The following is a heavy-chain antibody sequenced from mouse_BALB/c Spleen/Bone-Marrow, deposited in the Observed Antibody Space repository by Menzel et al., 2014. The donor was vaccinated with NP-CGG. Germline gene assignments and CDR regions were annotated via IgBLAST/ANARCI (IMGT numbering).Heavy chain of an antibody. CDR1: GYTFTSYW. CDR2: INPSNGRT. CDR3: ARRTTTVLATDC. D-gene: IGHD1-1*01. V-gene: IGHV1S81*02. J-gene: IGHJ2*01. Sequence: VQLQQSGAELVKPGASVKLSCKASGYTFTSYWMNWVKQRPGQGLEWIGDINPSNGRTNYNEKFKSKATLTVDKSTSTAYMQLSSPTSEDSAVYYCARRTTTVLATDCWGQGTTLTVSS.